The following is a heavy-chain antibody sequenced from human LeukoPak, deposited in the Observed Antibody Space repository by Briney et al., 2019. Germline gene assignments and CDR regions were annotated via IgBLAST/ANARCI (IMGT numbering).Heavy chain of an antibody. CDR2: MYYSGST. CDR3: ARDKVTSGGMDI. Sequence: SETLSLTCTVSGGSISNSFWSWIRQPPGKGLEWIGYMYYSGSTNYNPSLKSRVTISKDMSKNQFSLKLSSMTAADTAVYYCARDKVTSGGMDIWGQGTTVTVSS. CDR1: GGSISNSF. V-gene: IGHV4-59*01. D-gene: IGHD1-14*01. J-gene: IGHJ6*02.